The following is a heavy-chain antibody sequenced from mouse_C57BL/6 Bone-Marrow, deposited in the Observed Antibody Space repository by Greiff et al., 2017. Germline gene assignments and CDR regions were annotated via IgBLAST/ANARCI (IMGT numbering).Heavy chain of an antibody. CDR2: ISSGGSYT. Sequence: EVQVVESGGDLVKPGGSLKLSCAASGFTFSSYGMSWVRQTPDKRLEWVATISSGGSYTYYPDSVKGRFTISRDNAKNTLYLQMSSLKSEDTAMYYCARRIFDYYGSSYDWYFDVWGTGTTVTVSS. J-gene: IGHJ1*03. CDR1: GFTFSSYG. D-gene: IGHD1-1*01. V-gene: IGHV5-6*01. CDR3: ARRIFDYYGSSYDWYFDV.